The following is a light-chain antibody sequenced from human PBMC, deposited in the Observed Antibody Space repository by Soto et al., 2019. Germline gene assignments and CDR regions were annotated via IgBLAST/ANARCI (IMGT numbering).Light chain of an antibody. Sequence: EIVLTQCPPPPSLSPGETATLSCTASQSVSSYLAWYQQKPGQAPRLLIYGASNRATGIPARFSGSGSGTDFTLTISSLEPEDFAVYYCQQRSNWPPLTFGRGTKVDIK. V-gene: IGKV3-11*01. CDR2: GAS. CDR3: QQRSNWPPLT. CDR1: QSVSSY. J-gene: IGKJ4*01.